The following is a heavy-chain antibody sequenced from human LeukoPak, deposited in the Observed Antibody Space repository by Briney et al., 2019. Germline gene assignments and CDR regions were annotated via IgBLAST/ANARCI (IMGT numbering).Heavy chain of an antibody. J-gene: IGHJ4*02. CDR3: ARETIYGDYVELGY. CDR1: GYTFTSYA. V-gene: IGHV7-4-1*02. D-gene: IGHD4-17*01. Sequence: ASVKVSCKASGYTFTSYAMNWVRQAPGQGLEWMGWINTNTGNPTYAQGFTGRFVFSLDTSVSTAYLQISTLKAEDTAVYYCARETIYGDYVELGYWGQGTLVTVSS. CDR2: INTNTGNP.